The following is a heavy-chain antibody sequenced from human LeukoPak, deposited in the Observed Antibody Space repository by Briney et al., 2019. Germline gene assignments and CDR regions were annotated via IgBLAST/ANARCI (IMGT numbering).Heavy chain of an antibody. D-gene: IGHD6-13*01. Sequence: PSETLSLTCSVSGGSLGTNYWSWIRQPPGKGLEWIGYIYYSGSTNYNPSLKSRVTISVDTSKNQFSLKLSSVTAADTAVYYCARASQLGPFDYWGQGTLVTVSS. V-gene: IGHV4-59*01. CDR3: ARASQLGPFDY. J-gene: IGHJ4*02. CDR1: GGSLGTNY. CDR2: IYYSGST.